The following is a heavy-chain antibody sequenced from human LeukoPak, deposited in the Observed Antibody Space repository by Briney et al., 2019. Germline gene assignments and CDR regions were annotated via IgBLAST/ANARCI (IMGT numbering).Heavy chain of an antibody. CDR3: ARDPGHDTSNYGGLDF. V-gene: IGHV1-2*02. CDR2: INPKSGDP. J-gene: IGHJ4*02. CDR1: GYTFTSYY. D-gene: IGHD4-11*01. Sequence: GASVKVSCKASGYTFTSYYIHWVRQAPGQGLEWMGWINPKSGDPIYVQKCQGRVTLTRDTSIDTVYLELSSLKSDDTAVYYCARDPGHDTSNYGGLDFWGQGTLVTVSS.